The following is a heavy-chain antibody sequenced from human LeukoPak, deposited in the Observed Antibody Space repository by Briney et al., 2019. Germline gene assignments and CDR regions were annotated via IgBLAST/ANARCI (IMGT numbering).Heavy chain of an antibody. CDR3: ARTYYDFWSGYQPKYYYYYYGMDV. J-gene: IGHJ6*02. CDR2: INTNTGNP. V-gene: IGHV7-4-1*02. CDR1: GYTLTELS. Sequence: ASVKVSCKVSGYTLTELSMHWVRQAPGQGLEWVGWINTNTGNPTYAQGFTGRFVFSLDTSVSTAYLQISSLKAEDTAVYYCARTYYDFWSGYQPKYYYYYYGMDVWGQGTTVTVSS. D-gene: IGHD3-3*01.